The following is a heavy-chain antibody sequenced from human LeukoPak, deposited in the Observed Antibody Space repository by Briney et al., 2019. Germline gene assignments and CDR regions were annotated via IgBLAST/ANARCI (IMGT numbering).Heavy chain of an antibody. V-gene: IGHV3-7*03. CDR1: GFTFGIYW. D-gene: IGHD3-16*01. J-gene: IGHJ6*03. Sequence: PGGSLRLSCAASGFTFGIYWMSWVRQAPGKRLEWVANINQDGGDKYYVDSVKGRFTISRDNSKNTLYLQMNSLRAEDTAVYYCAKGGLRTSPLYYMDVWGKGTTVTVSS. CDR3: AKGGLRTSPLYYMDV. CDR2: INQDGGDK.